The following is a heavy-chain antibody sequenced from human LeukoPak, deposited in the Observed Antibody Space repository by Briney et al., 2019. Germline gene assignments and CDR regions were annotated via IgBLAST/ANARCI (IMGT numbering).Heavy chain of an antibody. D-gene: IGHD4-11*01. V-gene: IGHV4-34*01. CDR3: ARGLDYSISGFDP. J-gene: IGHJ5*02. CDR2: INHSGST. CDR1: GGSLSGYY. Sequence: SETLSLTCAVYGGSLSGYYWSWIRQPPGKGLEWIGEINHSGSTNYNPSLKSRVTISVDTSKNQFSLKLSSVTAADTAVYYCARGLDYSISGFDPWGQGTLVTVSS.